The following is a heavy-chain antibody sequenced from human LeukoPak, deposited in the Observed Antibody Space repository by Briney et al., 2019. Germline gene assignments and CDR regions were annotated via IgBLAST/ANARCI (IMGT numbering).Heavy chain of an antibody. D-gene: IGHD6-13*01. Sequence: GGSLRLSCAAPGVITDDYAIHWVCQAPGKGLEWVSLSSGDGGSTFYADSVRGRFTISRDNSKNSLSLQMSSLRSEDNALYFCARESERSGWYDYWGQGTLVTVSS. CDR3: ARESERSGWYDY. CDR1: GVITDDYA. V-gene: IGHV3-43*02. CDR2: SSGDGGST. J-gene: IGHJ4*02.